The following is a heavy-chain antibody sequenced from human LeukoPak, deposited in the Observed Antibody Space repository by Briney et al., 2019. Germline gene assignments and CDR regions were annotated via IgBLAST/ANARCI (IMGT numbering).Heavy chain of an antibody. Sequence: GGSLRLSCAASGFTFTIYAMTWVRQAPGKGLEWVSAISGSAGSTYYADSVKGRFTISRDNSKNTLYLQMNSLGAEDTAVYYCAKVAVAGHYFDYWGQGTLVTVSS. CDR3: AKVAVAGHYFDY. CDR1: GFTFTIYA. V-gene: IGHV3-23*01. CDR2: ISGSAGST. J-gene: IGHJ4*02. D-gene: IGHD6-19*01.